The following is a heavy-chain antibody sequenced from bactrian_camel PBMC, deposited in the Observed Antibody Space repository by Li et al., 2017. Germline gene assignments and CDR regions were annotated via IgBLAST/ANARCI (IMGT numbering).Heavy chain of an antibody. J-gene: IGHJ6*01. CDR1: GFRFDMYS. CDR3: TVDFRY. V-gene: IGHV3S36*01. Sequence: DVQLVESGGGSVQPGGSLRLSCVASGFRFDMYSMSWIRQAPGKGLEWVSSINSNGAITYYADSLKGRFTISRDNAQNTVYLQANSLNPEDTAMYYCTVDFRYWGQGTQVTVS. CDR2: INSNGAIT.